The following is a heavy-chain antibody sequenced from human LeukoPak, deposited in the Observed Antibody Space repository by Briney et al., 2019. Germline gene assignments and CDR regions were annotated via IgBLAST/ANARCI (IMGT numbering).Heavy chain of an antibody. D-gene: IGHD7-27*01. J-gene: IGHJ6*02. CDR1: GGTFSSYA. V-gene: IGHV1-69*13. Sequence: SVKVSCKASGGTFSSYAISWVRQAPGQGLEWMGGTIPIFGTANYAQKFQGRVTITADESTSTAYMELSSMRSEDTAVYYCASPLPRNYYYYGMDVWGQGTTVTVSS. CDR2: TIPIFGTA. CDR3: ASPLPRNYYYYGMDV.